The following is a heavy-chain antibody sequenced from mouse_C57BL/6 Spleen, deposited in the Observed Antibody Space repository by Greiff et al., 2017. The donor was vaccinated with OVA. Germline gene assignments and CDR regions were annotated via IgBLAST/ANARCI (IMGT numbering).Heavy chain of an antibody. CDR2: IYPGDGDT. V-gene: IGHV1-80*01. D-gene: IGHD2-4*01. CDR1: GYAFSSYW. CDR3: ARRKVYYDYLDAMDY. Sequence: QVQLQQSGAELVKPGASVKISCKASGYAFSSYWMNWVKQRPGKGLEWIGQIYPGDGDTNYNGKFKGKATLTADKSSSTAYMQLSSLTSEDSAVYFCARRKVYYDYLDAMDYWGQGTSVTVSS. J-gene: IGHJ4*01.